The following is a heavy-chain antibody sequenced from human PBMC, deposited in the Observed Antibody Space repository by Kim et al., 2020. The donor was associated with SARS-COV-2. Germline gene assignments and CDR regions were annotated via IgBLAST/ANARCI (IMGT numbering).Heavy chain of an antibody. CDR2: RSGTGGST. CDR1: GFTFSSYA. Sequence: GGSLRLSCAASGFTFSSYAMSWVRQAQGQGLEWVSGRSGTGGSTYHADPVKSRFAISRTNSMNTLYLQMNSLRTDDTAVDYCAKGRWIIYGSGTDAFDTWGQGTMVTVSS. D-gene: IGHD3-10*01. V-gene: IGHV3-23*01. J-gene: IGHJ3*02. CDR3: AKGRWIIYGSGTDAFDT.